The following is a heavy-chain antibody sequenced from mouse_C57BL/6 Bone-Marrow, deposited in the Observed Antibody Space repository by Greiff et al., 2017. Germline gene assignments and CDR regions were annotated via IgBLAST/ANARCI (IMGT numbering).Heavy chain of an antibody. CDR2: IWSGGST. CDR1: GFSLTSYG. V-gene: IGHV2-2*01. D-gene: IGHD2-3*01. Sequence: QVQLQQSGPGLVQPSQSLSITCTVSGFSLTSYGVHWVRQSPGKGLEWLGVIWSGGSTDYTAAFISRLSISKDNSKSQFFFKMNSLQADDTAIYYCARNSLYDGYYDNWGQGTTLTVSS. J-gene: IGHJ2*01. CDR3: ARNSLYDGYYDN.